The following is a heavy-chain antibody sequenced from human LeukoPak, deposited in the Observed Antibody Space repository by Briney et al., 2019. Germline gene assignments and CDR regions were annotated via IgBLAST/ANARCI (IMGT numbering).Heavy chain of an antibody. Sequence: VASLSVSSTASGYTFTIYAMHWGRQAPGQRLEWMGWINAGNGNTKYSQEFQGRVTITRDTSASTAYMELSSLRSEDMAVYYCAIGSGSYGPLDYWGQGTLVTVSS. J-gene: IGHJ4*02. D-gene: IGHD1-26*01. V-gene: IGHV1-3*03. CDR1: GYTFTIYA. CDR3: AIGSGSYGPLDY. CDR2: INAGNGNT.